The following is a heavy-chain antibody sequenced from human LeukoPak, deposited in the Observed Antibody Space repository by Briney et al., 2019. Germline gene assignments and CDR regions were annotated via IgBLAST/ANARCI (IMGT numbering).Heavy chain of an antibody. CDR1: GYSFTSYW. V-gene: IGHV5-51*04. D-gene: IGHD1-26*01. CDR3: ATQKALVGATGAFDI. Sequence: GESLKISCKGSGYSFTSYWIGWVRQMPGKGLEWMGIIYPGDSDTRYSPSFQGQVTISADKPISTAYLQWSSLKASDTAMYYCATQKALVGATGAFDIWGQGTMVTVSS. J-gene: IGHJ3*02. CDR2: IYPGDSDT.